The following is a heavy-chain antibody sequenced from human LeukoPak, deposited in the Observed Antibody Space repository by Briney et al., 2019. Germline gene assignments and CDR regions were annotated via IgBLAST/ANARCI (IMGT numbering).Heavy chain of an antibody. D-gene: IGHD3-22*01. CDR2: ISAYNGNT. Sequence: AASVKVSCKASGYTFTSYGISWVRQAPGQGLEWMGWISAYNGNTNYAQKLQGRVTMTTDTSTSTAYMELRSLRSDDTAVSYCARPYYDSSAPPYDYWGQGTLVTVSS. J-gene: IGHJ4*02. CDR3: ARPYYDSSAPPYDY. CDR1: GYTFTSYG. V-gene: IGHV1-18*01.